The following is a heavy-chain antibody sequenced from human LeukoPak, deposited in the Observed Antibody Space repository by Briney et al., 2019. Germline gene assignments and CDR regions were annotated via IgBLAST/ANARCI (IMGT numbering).Heavy chain of an antibody. V-gene: IGHV3-9*01. J-gene: IGHJ3*02. CDR3: ARRGSYWAFDI. Sequence: PGGSLRLSCAASGFTFDDYAMHWVRQAPGKGLEWVSGISWNCGSIGYADPVKGRFTISRDNAKNSVYLQMNSLRAEDTALYYFARRGSYWAFDIWGQGTMVTVSS. CDR2: ISWNCGSI. CDR1: GFTFDDYA. D-gene: IGHD1-26*01.